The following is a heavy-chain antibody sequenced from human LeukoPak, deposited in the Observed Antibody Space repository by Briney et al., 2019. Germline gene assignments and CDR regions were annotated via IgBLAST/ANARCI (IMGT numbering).Heavy chain of an antibody. CDR3: AREGSYSSTYYYVFDY. CDR1: GFTFSSYG. V-gene: IGHV3-33*01. Sequence: PGGSLRLSCAASGFTFSSYGMHWVREAPGKGLVWVALIWYDGSNKYYADSVRGRFTISRDNSKNTLYLQMNSLRAEDTAVYYCAREGSYSSTYYYVFDYGGLGTLVTVSS. D-gene: IGHD3-22*01. CDR2: IWYDGSNK. J-gene: IGHJ4*02.